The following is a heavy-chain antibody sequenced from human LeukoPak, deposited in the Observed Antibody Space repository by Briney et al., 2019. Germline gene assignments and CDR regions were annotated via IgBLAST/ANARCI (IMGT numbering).Heavy chain of an antibody. J-gene: IGHJ3*01. D-gene: IGHD1-7*01. CDR3: AKVGSNWNYGIW. CDR2: ISGSGGST. Sequence: GGSLRLSCAASGFTFSSDAMSWVRQAPGKGLEWVSAISGSGGSTYYADSVKGRFTISRDNSKNTLYLQMDSLRAEDTAVYYCAKVGSNWNYGIWWGQGTMVTVSS. V-gene: IGHV3-23*01. CDR1: GFTFSSDA.